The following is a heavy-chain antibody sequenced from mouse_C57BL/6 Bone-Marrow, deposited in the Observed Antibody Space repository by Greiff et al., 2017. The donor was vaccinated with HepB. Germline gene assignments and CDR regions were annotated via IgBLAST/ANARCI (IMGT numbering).Heavy chain of an antibody. CDR3: ARGRQLRSAWFAY. CDR1: GYTFTSYW. J-gene: IGHJ3*01. D-gene: IGHD3-2*02. V-gene: IGHV1-50*01. CDR2: IDPSDSYT. Sequence: VKQSCKASGYTFTSYWMQWVKQRPGQGLEWIGEIDPSDSYTNYNQKFKGKATLTVDTSSSTAYMQLSSLTSEDSAVYYCARGRQLRSAWFAYWGQGTLVTVSA.